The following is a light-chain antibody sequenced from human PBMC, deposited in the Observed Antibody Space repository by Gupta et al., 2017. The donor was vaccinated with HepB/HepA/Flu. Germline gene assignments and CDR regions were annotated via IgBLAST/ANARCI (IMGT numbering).Light chain of an antibody. CDR1: SIGSKR. J-gene: IGLJ2*01. Sequence: SYELTQSPSVSVAPGQTAKITCGGDSIGSKRVHWYQQKAGQAPVLVMYYDSDRPSGIPERFSGSNPGNTATLTISRVEAGDEAEYYCQVWHNGGDVFFGGGTKLTVL. CDR2: YDS. CDR3: QVWHNGGDVF. V-gene: IGLV3-21*04.